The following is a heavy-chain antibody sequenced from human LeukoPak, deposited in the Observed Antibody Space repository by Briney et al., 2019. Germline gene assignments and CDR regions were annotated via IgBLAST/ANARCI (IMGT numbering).Heavy chain of an antibody. V-gene: IGHV4-34*01. J-gene: IGHJ4*02. CDR1: GGSFSGYY. Sequence: SETLSLTCAVYGGSFSGYYWSWIRQPPGKGLEWIGEINHSGSTNYNPSLKSRVTISVDTSKNQFSLKLSSVTAADTAVYYCAREEYSSSWHSTTFDYWGQGTLVTVSS. CDR2: INHSGST. D-gene: IGHD6-13*01. CDR3: AREEYSSSWHSTTFDY.